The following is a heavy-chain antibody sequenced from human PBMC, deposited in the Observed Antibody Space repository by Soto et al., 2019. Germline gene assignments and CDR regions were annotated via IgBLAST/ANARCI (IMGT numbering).Heavy chain of an antibody. V-gene: IGHV4-34*01. CDR1: GGSISSGGYY. CDR2: INHSGST. J-gene: IGHJ4*02. D-gene: IGHD5-12*01. Sequence: PSETLSLTCAVSGGSISSGGYYWSWIRQPPGKGLEWIGEINHSGSTNYNPSLKSRVTISVDTSKNQFSLKLSSVTAADTAVYYCASFQRGRWLQLQDYWGQGTLVTVSS. CDR3: ASFQRGRWLQLQDY.